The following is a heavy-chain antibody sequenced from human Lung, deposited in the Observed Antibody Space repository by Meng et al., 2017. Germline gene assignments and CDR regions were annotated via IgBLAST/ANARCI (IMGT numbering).Heavy chain of an antibody. Sequence: HVQESGPGLVKPVATLSLSCSVSGGSIDSSASYWAWIRQSPGKGLEWIGSVYYTGTTHYNPSLKSRVTISIDTSQNQFSLMLNSVTAADTAVDFRARDESTRRGLIPNWFEPWCEAALVTVFS. D-gene: IGHD1-26*01. J-gene: IGHJ5*02. CDR2: VYYTGTT. CDR3: ARDESTRRGLIPNWFEP. CDR1: GGSIDSSASY. V-gene: IGHV4-39*07.